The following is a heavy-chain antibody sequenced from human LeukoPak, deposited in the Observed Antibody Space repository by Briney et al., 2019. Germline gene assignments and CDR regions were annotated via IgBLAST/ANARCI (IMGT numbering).Heavy chain of an antibody. V-gene: IGHV3-21*01. CDR2: ISSSSSYI. CDR3: AREDDGYYGNDY. CDR1: GFTFSSYS. J-gene: IGHJ4*02. Sequence: GGSLRLSCAASGFTFSSYSMNWVRQAPGKGLEWVSSISSSSSYIYYADSVKGRFTISSDNAKNSLYLQMNSLRAEDTAVYYCAREDDGYYGNDYWDQGTLVTVSS. D-gene: IGHD3-3*01.